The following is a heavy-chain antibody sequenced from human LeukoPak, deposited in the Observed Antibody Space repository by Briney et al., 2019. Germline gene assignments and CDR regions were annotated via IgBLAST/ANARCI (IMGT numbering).Heavy chain of an antibody. D-gene: IGHD4-17*01. CDR3: ARVASLSVTHYYYYGMDV. Sequence: GGSLRLSCAASGFTFGTYAMHWVRQAPGKGLEWVATISYHGRKKSYADSVKGRFSISRDNAENTLYLQMNSLRHDDTAVYYCARVASLSVTHYYYYGMDVWGPGTTVSVSS. J-gene: IGHJ6*02. V-gene: IGHV3-30*04. CDR2: ISYHGRKK. CDR1: GFTFGTYA.